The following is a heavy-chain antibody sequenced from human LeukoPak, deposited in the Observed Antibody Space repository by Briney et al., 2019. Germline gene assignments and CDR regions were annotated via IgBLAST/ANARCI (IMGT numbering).Heavy chain of an antibody. CDR2: IYSGGST. CDR3: ARETQYYFDY. Sequence: PGGSLRLSCAASGFTVSSNYMSWVRQAPGKGLEWVSVIYSGGSTYYADSVRGRFTISRDNSKNTLYLQMNSLRAEDTAVYYCARETQYYFDYWGQGTLVTVSS. V-gene: IGHV3-53*01. CDR1: GFTVSSNY. J-gene: IGHJ4*02.